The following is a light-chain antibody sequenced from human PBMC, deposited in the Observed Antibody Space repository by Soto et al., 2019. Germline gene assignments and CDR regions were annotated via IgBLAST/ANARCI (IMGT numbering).Light chain of an antibody. J-gene: IGLJ2*01. V-gene: IGLV2-8*01. Sequence: QSALTQPPSASGSPGQSVTISCTGTSGDVGGFEYVSWYQKHPGKAPNLIIYDVTKRPSGVPDRFSGSKSVNTASLTVSGLLPADEADYYCSSYAGANNRIFGGGTKVTVL. CDR1: SGDVGGFEY. CDR2: DVT. CDR3: SSYAGANNRI.